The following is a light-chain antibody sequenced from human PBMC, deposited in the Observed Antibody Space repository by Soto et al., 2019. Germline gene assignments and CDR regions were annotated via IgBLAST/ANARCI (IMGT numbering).Light chain of an antibody. CDR2: DVS. CDR3: ISYTSSSNYG. CDR1: SSDVGGYNY. V-gene: IGLV2-14*01. J-gene: IGLJ1*01. Sequence: QSALTQPASVSGSPGQSITISCTGTSSDVGGYNYVSWYQQHPGKAPKLLIYDVSNRPSGVSNRFSGSKSGNTASLTISGLQTEDEADYYCISYTSSSNYGFGTGTKLTVL.